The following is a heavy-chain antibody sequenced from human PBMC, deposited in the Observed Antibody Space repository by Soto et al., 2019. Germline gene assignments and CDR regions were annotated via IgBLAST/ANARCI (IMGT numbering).Heavy chain of an antibody. V-gene: IGHV1-69*13. J-gene: IGHJ4*02. D-gene: IGHD3-16*01. CDR2: IIPIFGTA. Sequence: PSVKVSCKASGYTFTSYGISWVRQAPGQGLEWMGGIIPIFGTANYAQKFQGRVTITADESTSTAYMELSSLRSEDTAVYYCARGYYDYVWGSYLDYWGQGTLVTVSS. CDR3: ARGYYDYVWGSYLDY. CDR1: GYTFTSYG.